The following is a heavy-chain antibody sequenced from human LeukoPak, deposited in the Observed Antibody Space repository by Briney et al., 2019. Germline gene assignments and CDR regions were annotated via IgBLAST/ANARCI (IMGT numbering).Heavy chain of an antibody. CDR3: ARAPTVHPYDAFDI. Sequence: TGGSLRLSCAASGFTFSDYYMSWIRQAPGKGLEWVSYISSSGSTIYYADSVKGRFTISRDNAKNSLYLQMNSLRAEDTAVYYCARAPTVHPYDAFDIWGQGTMVTVSS. CDR2: ISSSGSTI. J-gene: IGHJ3*02. D-gene: IGHD4-17*01. CDR1: GFTFSDYY. V-gene: IGHV3-11*01.